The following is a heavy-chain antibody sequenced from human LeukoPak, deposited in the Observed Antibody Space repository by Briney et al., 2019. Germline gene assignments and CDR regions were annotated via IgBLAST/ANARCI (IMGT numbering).Heavy chain of an antibody. CDR1: GYTFTNYG. Sequence: GASVKVSCKASGYTFTNYGISWLQQAPGQGLEWMGRINTNNGNTNYAQKFQGRVTMTTDTSTTTAYMELRSLTSDDTAVYFCARDWPLVITDSWGQGTLVTVSS. V-gene: IGHV1-18*01. CDR3: ARDWPLVITDS. D-gene: IGHD3-22*01. CDR2: INTNNGNT. J-gene: IGHJ4*02.